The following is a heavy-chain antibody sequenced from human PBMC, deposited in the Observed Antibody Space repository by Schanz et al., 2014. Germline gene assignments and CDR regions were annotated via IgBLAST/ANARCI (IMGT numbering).Heavy chain of an antibody. CDR3: ARVRTIYGSGAMGY. CDR2: IYSDGTT. J-gene: IGHJ4*02. V-gene: IGHV3-66*02. CDR1: GFTVSTSY. Sequence: EQVLESGGGFVQPGGSLRLSCAASGFTVSTSYMSWVRQAPGKGLEWVSIIYSDGTTYYADSVKGRFTISRDNSKNTLYLQMNSLRAEDTAVYYCARVRTIYGSGAMGYWGQGTLVTVSS. D-gene: IGHD3-10*01.